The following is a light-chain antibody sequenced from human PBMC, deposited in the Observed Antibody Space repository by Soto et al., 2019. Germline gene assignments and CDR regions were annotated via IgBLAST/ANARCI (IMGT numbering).Light chain of an antibody. V-gene: IGLV2-8*01. CDR2: DVS. CDR3: SSYAGSTLYV. J-gene: IGLJ1*01. CDR1: SSDVGGYNY. Sequence: QSVLTQPASVSGSPGQSITISCTGTSSDVGGYNYVSWYQQHPGKAPKLMIYDVSNRPSGVPDRFSGSKSGNTASLTVSGLQAEDEADYYCSSYAGSTLYVFGTGTKVTVL.